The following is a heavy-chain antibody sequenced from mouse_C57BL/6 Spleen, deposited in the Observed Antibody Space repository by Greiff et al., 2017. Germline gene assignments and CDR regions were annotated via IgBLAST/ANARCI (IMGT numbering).Heavy chain of an antibody. Sequence: VQLQQSGPELVKPGASVKISCKASGYSFTDYNMNWVKQSNGKSLEWIGVINPNYGTTSYNQKFKGKATVPVDQSSSTAYMQLNSLTSEDSAVYYCARMADPVVRAMDYWGQGTSVTVSS. CDR1: GYSFTDYN. CDR2: INPNYGTT. D-gene: IGHD1-1*01. V-gene: IGHV1-39*01. CDR3: ARMADPVVRAMDY. J-gene: IGHJ4*01.